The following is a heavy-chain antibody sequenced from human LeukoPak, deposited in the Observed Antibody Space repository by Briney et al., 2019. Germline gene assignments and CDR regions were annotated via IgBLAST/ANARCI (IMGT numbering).Heavy chain of an antibody. V-gene: IGHV3-30*14. D-gene: IGHD5-12*01. CDR2: ISFDGNNK. J-gene: IGHJ4*02. Sequence: PGGSLRLSGAASGFTFSSYAIHWVRQGPGKGLEWVAVISFDGNNKYYADSVKGRFTISRDNSKNTLSLQMNSLRPEDTAVYYCARDRGVATMDYWGQGTLVTVSS. CDR1: GFTFSSYA. CDR3: ARDRGVATMDY.